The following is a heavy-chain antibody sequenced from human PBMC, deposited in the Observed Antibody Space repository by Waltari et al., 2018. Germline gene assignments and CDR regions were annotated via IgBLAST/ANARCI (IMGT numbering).Heavy chain of an antibody. V-gene: IGHV1-69-2*01. CDR2: VDPEDGET. Sequence: EVQLVQSGAEVKKPGATVKISCKASGYTFTDYYMHWVQQAPGKGLEWMGRVDPEDGETIYAEKFQGKVTITADTSTDTAYMELSSLRSEDTAVYYCATAHPYYGSGSYRFDYWGQGTLVTVSS. CDR3: ATAHPYYGSGSYRFDY. D-gene: IGHD3-10*01. J-gene: IGHJ4*02. CDR1: GYTFTDYY.